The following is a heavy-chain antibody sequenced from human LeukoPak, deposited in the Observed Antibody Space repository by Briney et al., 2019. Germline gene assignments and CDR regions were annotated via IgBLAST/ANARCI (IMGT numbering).Heavy chain of an antibody. CDR3: ARVQNIVGATKTGFFDS. J-gene: IGHJ4*02. CDR2: IYTSGST. D-gene: IGHD1-26*01. V-gene: IGHV4-61*02. Sequence: PSQTLSLTCTVSGGSISSGSYYWSWIRQSAGKGLEWIGRIYTSGSTNYNPSLKSRVTISVDTSKNQFSLKLNSVTAADTAIYYCARVQNIVGATKTGFFDSWGQGTLVTVSS. CDR1: GGSISSGSYY.